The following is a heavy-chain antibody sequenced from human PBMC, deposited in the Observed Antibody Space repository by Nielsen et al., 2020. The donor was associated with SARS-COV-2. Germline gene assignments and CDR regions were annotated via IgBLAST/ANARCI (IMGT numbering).Heavy chain of an antibody. CDR3: ATFYSQLLTGFDP. V-gene: IGHV4-39*01. Sequence: SETLSLTCTVSGGSISSSSYYWGWIRQPPGKGLEWIGSIYYSGSTYYNPSLKSRVTISVDTSKNQFSLKLSSVTAADTAVYYCATFYSQLLTGFDPWGQGTLVTVSS. CDR2: IYYSGST. D-gene: IGHD2-2*01. CDR1: GGSISSSSYY. J-gene: IGHJ5*02.